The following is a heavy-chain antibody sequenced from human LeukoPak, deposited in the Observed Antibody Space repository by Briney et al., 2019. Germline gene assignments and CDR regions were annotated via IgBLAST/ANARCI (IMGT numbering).Heavy chain of an antibody. CDR2: INHSGST. CDR1: GGSFSGYY. D-gene: IGHD2-21*02. CDR3: ARAVVTAIGWFDP. Sequence: SETLSLTCAVYGGSFSGYYWSWIRQPPGKGLEWIGEINHSGSTNYNPSLKSRVTIPVDTSKNQFSLKLSSVTAADTAVYYCARAVVTAIGWFDPWGQGTLVTVSS. J-gene: IGHJ5*02. V-gene: IGHV4-34*01.